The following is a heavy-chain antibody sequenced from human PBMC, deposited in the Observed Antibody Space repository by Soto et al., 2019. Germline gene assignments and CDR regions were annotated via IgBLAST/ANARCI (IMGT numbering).Heavy chain of an antibody. Sequence: GGSLRLSCAASGFTFSSYAMSWVRQALGKGLEWVSAISGSGGSTYYADSVKGRFTISRDNSKNTLYLQMNSLRAEDTAVYYCAKDLDDYGDYYYYMDVWGKGTTVTVSS. V-gene: IGHV3-23*01. J-gene: IGHJ6*03. D-gene: IGHD4-17*01. CDR2: ISGSGGST. CDR1: GFTFSSYA. CDR3: AKDLDDYGDYYYYMDV.